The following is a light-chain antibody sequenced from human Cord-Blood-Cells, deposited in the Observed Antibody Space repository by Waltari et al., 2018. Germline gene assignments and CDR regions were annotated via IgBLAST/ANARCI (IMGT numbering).Light chain of an antibody. CDR2: EAS. CDR1: QSVSSY. CDR3: QQRSNWPIT. J-gene: IGKJ5*01. Sequence: EMVFTQSPATLSLSPGERATLSCSASQSVSSYLAWYQQKPGQAPRLLIYEASNRATGIPARFSGSGSGTDFTLTISSLEPEDFAVYYCQQRSNWPITFGQGTRLEIK. V-gene: IGKV3-11*01.